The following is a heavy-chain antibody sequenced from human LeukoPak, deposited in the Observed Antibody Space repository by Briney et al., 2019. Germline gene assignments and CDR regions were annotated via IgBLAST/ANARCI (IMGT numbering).Heavy chain of an antibody. Sequence: GGSLRLSCAASGFSFSSYALSWVRQAPGKGLEWVSTITGSGVSTYYADSVKGRFTISRDKSKNTLYLQMNSLRAEDTAVYYCAKDGARDGYNYPDYWGQGTLVTVSS. CDR1: GFSFSSYA. J-gene: IGHJ4*02. CDR3: AKDGARDGYNYPDY. V-gene: IGHV3-23*01. D-gene: IGHD5-24*01. CDR2: ITGSGVST.